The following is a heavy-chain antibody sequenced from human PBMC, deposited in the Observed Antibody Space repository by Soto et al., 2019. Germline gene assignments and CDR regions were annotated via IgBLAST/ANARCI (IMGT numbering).Heavy chain of an antibody. CDR3: ARDWDK. V-gene: IGHV3-7*01. CDR1: GFTFSVYR. J-gene: IGHJ4*02. Sequence: GGSLRLSCAASGFTFSVYRMSWVRLAPGKGLEWVAKIDQDGSERDYVGSVKGRFTVSRDNAKNSLFLQMNSLGVDDTAVYYCARDWDKWGQGTLVTVSS. CDR2: IDQDGSER. D-gene: IGHD1-26*01.